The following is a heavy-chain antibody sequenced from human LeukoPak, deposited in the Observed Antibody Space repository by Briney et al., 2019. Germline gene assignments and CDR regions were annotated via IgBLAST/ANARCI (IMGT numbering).Heavy chain of an antibody. CDR2: INPNSGGS. CDR3: AGDGYNSRRFFDY. J-gene: IGHJ4*02. Sequence: ASVKVSCKASGYTFTSYYMHWVRQAPGQGLEWMGLINPNSGGSNYAQKFQGRVTMTSDTSINTAYMELSRLISDDTAVYYCAGDGYNSRRFFDYWGQGTLVTVSS. CDR1: GYTFTSYY. D-gene: IGHD5-24*01. V-gene: IGHV1-2*02.